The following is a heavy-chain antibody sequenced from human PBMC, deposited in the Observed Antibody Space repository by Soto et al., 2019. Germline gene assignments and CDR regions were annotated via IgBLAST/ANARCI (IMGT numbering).Heavy chain of an antibody. D-gene: IGHD2-15*01. CDR3: ARPLGYCSGGSCPYYFDY. CDR2: IYYSGST. CDR1: GVSISSSSYY. V-gene: IGHV4-39*01. Sequence: SETLSLTCTVSGVSISSSSYYWGWIRQPPGKGLEWIGSIYYSGSTYYNPSLKSRGTISVDTSKNQFSLKLGSVTAADTAVYYCARPLGYCSGGSCPYYFDYWGQGTLVTVSS. J-gene: IGHJ4*02.